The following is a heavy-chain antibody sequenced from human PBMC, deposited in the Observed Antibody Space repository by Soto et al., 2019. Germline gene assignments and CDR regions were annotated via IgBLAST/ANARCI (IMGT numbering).Heavy chain of an antibody. CDR1: GLGVRNNY. Sequence: PGGSLRLSCTAYGLGVRNNYMTWVRQAAGKGLEWVGRIKSKTDGGTADYAAPVKGRATISRDDSKNTVYLQMNSLKTEDTAVYYCTTGIYYDILTGYHNVAYWGQGALVTVSS. V-gene: IGHV3-15*01. J-gene: IGHJ4*02. CDR2: IKSKTDGGTA. CDR3: TTGIYYDILTGYHNVAY. D-gene: IGHD3-9*01.